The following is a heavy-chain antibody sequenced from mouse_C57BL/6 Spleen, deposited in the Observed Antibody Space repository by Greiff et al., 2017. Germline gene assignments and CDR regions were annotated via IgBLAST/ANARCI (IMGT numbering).Heavy chain of an antibody. J-gene: IGHJ2*01. CDR1: GYTFTSYW. Sequence: QVQLQQPGAELVLPGASVKLSCKASGYTFTSYWMHWVKQRPGQGLEWIGEIDPSDSYTNYNQKFKGKSTLTVDQSSSTAYMQLSSLTSEDSAVYYCARWAGNYVDYWGQGTTLTVSS. V-gene: IGHV1-69*01. CDR2: IDPSDSYT. CDR3: ARWAGNYVDY. D-gene: IGHD3-3*01.